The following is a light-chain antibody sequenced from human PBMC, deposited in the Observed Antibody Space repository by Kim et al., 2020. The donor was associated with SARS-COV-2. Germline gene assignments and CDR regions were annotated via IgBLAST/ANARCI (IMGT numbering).Light chain of an antibody. V-gene: IGLV2-14*03. J-gene: IGLJ2*01. CDR1: SSDVGAYNY. Sequence: QSALTQPASVSGSPGQSITISCTGTSSDVGAYNYVSWYQQHPGKAPKLMIFDVIDRPSGVSSRFSGSKSGNRASLTISGLQAEDEADYYYSSYSSTSHVLFGGGTQLTVL. CDR2: DVI. CDR3: SSYSSTSHVL.